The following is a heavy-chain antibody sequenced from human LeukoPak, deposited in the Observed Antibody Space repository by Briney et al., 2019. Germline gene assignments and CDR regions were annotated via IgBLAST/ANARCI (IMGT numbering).Heavy chain of an antibody. J-gene: IGHJ6*02. V-gene: IGHV3-23*01. D-gene: IGHD3-10*01. Sequence: GGSLRLSCAASGFTFSSYAMSWVRQAPGKGLEWVSAISGRGGSTYYADSVKGRFTISRDNSKNMLYLQMNSLRAEDTAVYYCAKVSGRIQIWPQPFGDGMDVWGQGTTVTVSS. CDR3: AKVSGRIQIWPQPFGDGMDV. CDR2: ISGRGGST. CDR1: GFTFSSYA.